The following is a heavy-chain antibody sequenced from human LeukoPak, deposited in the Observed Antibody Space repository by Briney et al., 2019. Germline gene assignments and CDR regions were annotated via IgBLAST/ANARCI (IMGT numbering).Heavy chain of an antibody. CDR1: GYTFTGYY. CDR3: ARWLQYSYYYYMNV. V-gene: IGHV1-2*02. Sequence: ASVKVSCKASGYTFTGYYMHWVRQAPGQGLEWMGWINPNSGGTNYAQKLQGRVTMTRDTSISTAYMELSRLRSDDTAVYYCARWLQYSYYYYMNVWGKGTTVTVSS. J-gene: IGHJ6*03. D-gene: IGHD5-24*01. CDR2: INPNSGGT.